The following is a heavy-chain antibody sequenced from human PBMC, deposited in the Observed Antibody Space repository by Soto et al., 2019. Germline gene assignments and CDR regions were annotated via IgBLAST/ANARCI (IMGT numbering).Heavy chain of an antibody. CDR2: VWYDGGNK. V-gene: IGHV3-33*01. CDR1: GFTFSSYG. D-gene: IGHD5-12*01. Sequence: QVQLVESGGGVVQPGRSLRLSCAASGFTFSSYGMHWVRQAPGKGLEWVALVWYDGGNKYYADSVKGRFTISRDNFKNPLYLQMNSLRDEDTAVYYCVRAAGYSGNDYVYYYGMDVWGQGTTVTVSS. J-gene: IGHJ6*02. CDR3: VRAAGYSGNDYVYYYGMDV.